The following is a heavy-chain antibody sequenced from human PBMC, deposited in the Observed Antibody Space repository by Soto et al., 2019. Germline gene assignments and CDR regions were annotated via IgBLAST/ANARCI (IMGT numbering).Heavy chain of an antibody. D-gene: IGHD5-12*01. Sequence: ASVKVSCKASGYTFTGYYMHWVRQAPGQGLEWMGWINPNSGGTNHAQKFQGWVTMTRDTSISTAYMELSRLRSDDTAVYYCAADGGYDSPFDYWGQGTLVTVSS. J-gene: IGHJ4*02. V-gene: IGHV1-2*04. CDR2: INPNSGGT. CDR3: AADGGYDSPFDY. CDR1: GYTFTGYY.